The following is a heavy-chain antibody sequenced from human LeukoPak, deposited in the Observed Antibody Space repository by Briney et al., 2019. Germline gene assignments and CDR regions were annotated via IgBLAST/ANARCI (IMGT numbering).Heavy chain of an antibody. D-gene: IGHD2-15*01. CDR3: ARHCCSGPAKRVFDI. CDR1: GYSIISSDYH. Sequence: SETLSLTCAVSGYSIISSDYHWGWVRQPPGKGLEWIGTISYSGNTDYNPSLRSRVTISVDTSNNQFSLRLGSVTAADTAVYHCARHCCSGPAKRVFDIWGQGTMVTVSS. CDR2: ISYSGNT. V-gene: IGHV4-39*01. J-gene: IGHJ3*02.